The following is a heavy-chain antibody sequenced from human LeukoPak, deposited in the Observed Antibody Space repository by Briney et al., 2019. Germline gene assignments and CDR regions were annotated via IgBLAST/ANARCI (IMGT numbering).Heavy chain of an antibody. CDR2: IIPIFGTA. Sequence: ASVKVSCKASGGTFSSYAISWVRQAPGQGLEWMGGIIPIFGTANYAQKFQGRVTITADESTSTAYMELSSLRSEDTAVYYCARAHSYKDYYDSSGYLNWFDPWGQGTLVTVSS. J-gene: IGHJ5*02. CDR1: GGTFSSYA. CDR3: ARAHSYKDYYDSSGYLNWFDP. V-gene: IGHV1-69*01. D-gene: IGHD3-22*01.